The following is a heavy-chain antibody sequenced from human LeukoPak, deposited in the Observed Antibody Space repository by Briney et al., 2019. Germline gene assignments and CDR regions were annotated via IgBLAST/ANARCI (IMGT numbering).Heavy chain of an antibody. Sequence: PGGSLRLSCAASGFTFSDYYMSWIRQAPEKGLEWVSYISSSSSYTNYADSVKGRFTISRDNAKNSLYLQMNSLRAEDTAVYYCARGGGYSYGHLNFDYWGQGTLVTVSS. CDR3: ARGGGYSYGHLNFDY. J-gene: IGHJ4*02. CDR1: GFTFSDYY. D-gene: IGHD5-18*01. CDR2: ISSSSSYT. V-gene: IGHV3-11*06.